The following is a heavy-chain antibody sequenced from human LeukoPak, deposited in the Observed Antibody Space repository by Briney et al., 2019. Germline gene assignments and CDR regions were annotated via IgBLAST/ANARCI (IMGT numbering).Heavy chain of an antibody. D-gene: IGHD3/OR15-3a*01. CDR3: ARDRAANQDWVEFDP. J-gene: IGHJ5*02. Sequence: GGSLRLSCVASELTVRSDYMSWVRQAPGKGLEWVGLIRDSGEAFYADFARGRFAISRDESENTLYLQMNSLRVEDTAVYFCARDRAANQDWVEFDPWGQGTPVIVSS. V-gene: IGHV3-66*03. CDR1: ELTVRSDY. CDR2: IRDSGEA.